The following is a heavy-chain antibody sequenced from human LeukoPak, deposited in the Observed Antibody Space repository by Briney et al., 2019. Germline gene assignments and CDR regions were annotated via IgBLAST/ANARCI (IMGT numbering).Heavy chain of an antibody. CDR1: GFTFSSYG. Sequence: GRSLRLSCAASGFTFSSYGMHWVRQAPGKGLEWVAVIWYDGSNKYYADSVKGRFTLSRDNSKNTLYLQMNSLRAEDKAVYYCAKGAGVATITGAFDLWGQGTMVSVSS. CDR2: IWYDGSNK. D-gene: IGHD5-24*01. CDR3: AKGAGVATITGAFDL. V-gene: IGHV3-33*06. J-gene: IGHJ3*01.